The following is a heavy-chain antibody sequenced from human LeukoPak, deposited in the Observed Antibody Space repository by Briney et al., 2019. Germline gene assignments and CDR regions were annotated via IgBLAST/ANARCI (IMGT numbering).Heavy chain of an antibody. CDR3: AKGNYYDSSGLFDY. Sequence: GGSLRLSCAASGFTFDDYAMHWVRQAPGKDLEWVSLISEDGGSTYYADSVKGRFTISRDNSKNSLYLQMNSLRTEDTALYYCAKGNYYDSSGLFDYWGQGTLVTVSS. CDR1: GFTFDDYA. J-gene: IGHJ4*02. V-gene: IGHV3-43*02. D-gene: IGHD3-22*01. CDR2: ISEDGGST.